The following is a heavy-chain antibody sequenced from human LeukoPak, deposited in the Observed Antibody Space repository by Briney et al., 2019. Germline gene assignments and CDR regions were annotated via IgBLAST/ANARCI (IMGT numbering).Heavy chain of an antibody. CDR2: INPNSGGT. J-gene: IGHJ5*02. D-gene: IGHD6-19*01. CDR3: PRVWQWLVHDWFDP. Sequence: ASVKVSCKASGYTFTGYYMHSVRQAPGQGLEWMGWINPNSGGTNYAQKFQGRVTMPRDTSISTAYMELSRLRSGDPPGYSCPRVWQWLVHDWFDPGGQGTLVTVS. V-gene: IGHV1-2*02. CDR1: GYTFTGYY.